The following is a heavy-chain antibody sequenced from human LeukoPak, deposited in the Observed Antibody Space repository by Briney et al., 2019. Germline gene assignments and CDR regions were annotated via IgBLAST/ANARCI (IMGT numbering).Heavy chain of an antibody. J-gene: IGHJ4*02. D-gene: IGHD2/OR15-2a*01. CDR1: GFTFSSFN. Sequence: GGSLRLSCAASGFTFSSFNMNWVRQAPGKGLEWVSSISSSSDYIFDADSVKGRFTISRDNAKNSLFLHMNSLRVDDTAIHFCARARVDYLTDYWGQGTLVTVSS. CDR2: ISSSSDYI. V-gene: IGHV3-21*01. CDR3: ARARVDYLTDY.